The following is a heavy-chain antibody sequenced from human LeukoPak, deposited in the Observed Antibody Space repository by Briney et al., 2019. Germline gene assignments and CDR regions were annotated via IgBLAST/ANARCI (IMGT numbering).Heavy chain of an antibody. V-gene: IGHV1-18*01. CDR3: AREAAAAGTPLYYYYYGMDV. CDR2: ISAYNGNT. Sequence: ASVKVSCKASGYTFTSYGISCVRQAPGQGLEWMGWISAYNGNTNYAQKLQGRVTMTTDTSTSTAYMELRSLRSDDTAVYYCAREAAAAGTPLYYYYYGMDVWGQGTTVTVSS. D-gene: IGHD6-13*01. CDR1: GYTFTSYG. J-gene: IGHJ6*02.